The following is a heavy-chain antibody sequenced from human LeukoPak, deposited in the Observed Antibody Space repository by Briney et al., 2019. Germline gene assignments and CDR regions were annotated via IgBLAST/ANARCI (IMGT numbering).Heavy chain of an antibody. CDR3: ANPSANWGGPSQYFTMDV. V-gene: IGHV3-23*01. D-gene: IGHD3-16*01. CDR1: GFTFKNHA. Sequence: GGSLRLSRTASGFTFKNHAMSWVREAPGKGLEWGSGISESGGASFYADTVKGRFTVSRDNSKDTVSLQMNSLRAEDTGVYFCANPSANWGGPSQYFTMDVWGRGTTVTVSS. J-gene: IGHJ6*02. CDR2: ISESGGAS.